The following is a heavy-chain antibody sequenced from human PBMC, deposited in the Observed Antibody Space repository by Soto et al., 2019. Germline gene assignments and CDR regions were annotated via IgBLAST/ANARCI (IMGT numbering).Heavy chain of an antibody. CDR3: ARDGGYCSGGTCYSIPRLYGHYHGMDV. V-gene: IGHV1-46*01. CDR2: ITPSGGNT. Sequence: QVQLVQSGAEVKKPGASVKISCKASGYTFTSYYLHWVRQAPGQGLEWMATITPSGGNTNYAQKFDGRVTMTRETSTSTVYMELRGVRSEDTAVYYCARDGGYCSGGTCYSIPRLYGHYHGMDVWGQGTTVIVSS. J-gene: IGHJ6*02. D-gene: IGHD2-15*01. CDR1: GYTFTSYY.